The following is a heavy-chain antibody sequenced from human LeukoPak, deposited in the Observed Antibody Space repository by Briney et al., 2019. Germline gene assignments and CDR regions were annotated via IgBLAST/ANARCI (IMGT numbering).Heavy chain of an antibody. CDR3: AKVYTSGHIPYFDH. CDR1: GFTFSSYA. Sequence: PGGSLRLSCAASGFTFSSYAMSWVRQAPGKGLEWVSAISGSGGSTYYADSVKGRFTISRDNSKSTLYLQMDSLRAEDTAVYYCAKVYTSGHIPYFDHWGQGTLVTVSS. V-gene: IGHV3-23*01. CDR2: ISGSGGST. D-gene: IGHD3-22*01. J-gene: IGHJ4*02.